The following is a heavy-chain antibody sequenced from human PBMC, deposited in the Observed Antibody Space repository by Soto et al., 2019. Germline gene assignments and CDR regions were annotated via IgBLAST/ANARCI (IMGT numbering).Heavy chain of an antibody. V-gene: IGHV3-53*01. Sequence: GGSLRLSCAASGFTVSSNYMDWARHAPGKGLEWVSVIYSGGSTYYADSVKGRFTISRDNSKNTLYLQMNSLRAEDTAVYYCALNWNRLGYYGMDVWGQGTTVTVSS. CDR3: ALNWNRLGYYGMDV. D-gene: IGHD1-1*01. CDR1: GFTVSSNY. J-gene: IGHJ6*02. CDR2: IYSGGST.